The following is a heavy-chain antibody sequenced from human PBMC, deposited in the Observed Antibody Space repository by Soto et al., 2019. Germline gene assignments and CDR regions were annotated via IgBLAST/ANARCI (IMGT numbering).Heavy chain of an antibody. CDR2: ISSTTNYI. Sequence: GVSLRLSCAASGFTFDDYAMHWVRQAPGKGLEWVSSISSTTNYIYYGDSMKGRFTISRDNAKNSLYLEMNSLRAEDTAVYYCERESEDLTSNFDYCGQGTLVTVSA. V-gene: IGHV3-21*06. CDR3: ERESEDLTSNFDY. J-gene: IGHJ4*02. CDR1: GFTFDDYA.